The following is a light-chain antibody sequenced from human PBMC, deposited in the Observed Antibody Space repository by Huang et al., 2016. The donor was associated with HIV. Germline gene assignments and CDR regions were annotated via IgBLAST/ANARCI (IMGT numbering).Light chain of an antibody. CDR1: QSLLHSNGYNY. CDR2: LGF. Sequence: DIVMTQSPLSLPVTPGEPASISCRSSQSLLHSNGYNYLDWYLQKPGQSPQLLIYLGFKRASGVPDRFSGSGSGTGFTLKISRVEAEDVGVYYCMQSLRTPQTFGQGTKVEIK. CDR3: MQSLRTPQT. V-gene: IGKV2-28*01. J-gene: IGKJ1*01.